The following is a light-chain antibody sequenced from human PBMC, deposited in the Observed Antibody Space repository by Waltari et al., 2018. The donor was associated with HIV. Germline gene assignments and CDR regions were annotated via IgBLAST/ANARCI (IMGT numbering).Light chain of an antibody. Sequence: DVVMTQSPDSLAVSLGERATINYKSSQSILYSSNNKNYLSWYQQKPGQPPKLLISWASTRESGVPDRFSGSGSGTDFTLIISSLQAEDVAVYYCQQYYSTPLTFGGGTKVEIK. V-gene: IGKV4-1*01. CDR2: WAS. J-gene: IGKJ4*01. CDR3: QQYYSTPLT. CDR1: QSILYSSNNKNY.